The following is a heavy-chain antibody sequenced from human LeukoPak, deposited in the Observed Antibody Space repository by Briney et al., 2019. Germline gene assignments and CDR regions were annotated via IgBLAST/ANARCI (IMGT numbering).Heavy chain of an antibody. CDR3: AELGITMIGGV. V-gene: IGHV3-53*01. J-gene: IGHJ6*04. CDR1: NLTVSTND. CDR2: IYTSGSS. Sequence: GGSLRLSCAASNLTVSTNDMTWVRQAPGEALEWVSLIYTSGSSYYADSVKGRFTISRDNAKNSLYLQMNSLRAEDTAVYYCAELGITMIGGVWGKGTTVTISS. D-gene: IGHD3-10*02.